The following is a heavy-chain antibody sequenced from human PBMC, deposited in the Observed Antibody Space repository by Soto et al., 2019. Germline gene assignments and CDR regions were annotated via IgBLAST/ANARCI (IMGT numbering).Heavy chain of an antibody. CDR1: GFTFSSYW. CDR3: ARDGATYCTNGVCYTYYYYGMDV. J-gene: IGHJ6*02. CDR2: IDNDGIST. V-gene: IGHV3-74*01. Sequence: PGGSLRLSCAASGFTFSSYWMHWVRQTPEKGLVWVSHIDNDGISTTYADSVKGRFTISRDNAKNTLYLQMNSLTVEDTAVYYCARDGATYCTNGVCYTYYYYGMDVWGQGTTVTVSS. D-gene: IGHD2-8*01.